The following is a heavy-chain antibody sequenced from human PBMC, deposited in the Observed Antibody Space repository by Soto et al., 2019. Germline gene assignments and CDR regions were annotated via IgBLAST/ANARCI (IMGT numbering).Heavy chain of an antibody. Sequence: SETLSLTCAVSGGSISRSDYYWGWIRQPPGKGLEWIGSIHYSGNTHYNPSLESRVTISVDTSKNQVSLNLISVTATDTAVYFCARLGYDSSASYDDIDYWGQGTLVTVSS. CDR1: GGSISRSDYY. V-gene: IGHV4-39*01. D-gene: IGHD3-22*01. CDR3: ARLGYDSSASYDDIDY. J-gene: IGHJ4*02. CDR2: IHYSGNT.